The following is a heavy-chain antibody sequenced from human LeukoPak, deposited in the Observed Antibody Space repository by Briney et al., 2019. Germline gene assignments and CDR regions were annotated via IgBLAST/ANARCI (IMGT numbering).Heavy chain of an antibody. CDR3: AREYGGWELTDY. V-gene: IGHV4-61*02. CDR1: GGSISSGSYY. D-gene: IGHD1-26*01. J-gene: IGHJ4*02. CDR2: IYTSGST. Sequence: PPQTLSLTCTVSGGSISSGSYYWSWIRQPAGKGLEWIGRIYTSGSTNYNPSLKSRVTISVDTSKNQFSLKLSSVTAADTAVYYCAREYGGWELTDYWGQGTLVTVSS.